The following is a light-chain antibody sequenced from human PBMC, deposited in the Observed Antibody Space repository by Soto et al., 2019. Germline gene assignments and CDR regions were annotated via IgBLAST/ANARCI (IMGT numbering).Light chain of an antibody. J-gene: IGKJ4*01. V-gene: IGKV2-28*01. CDR1: QRLLHSNGYNY. CDR2: LGS. CDR3: MQALETPLT. Sequence: IVMTQSPLCVPVTPGEPASMSCRYSQRLLHSNGYNYLDWYLQKPGQSPQLLIYLGSNRSSGVPDRFSGSGSGTDFTLKISRVEAEDVGVYYCMQALETPLTFGGGTKVDIK.